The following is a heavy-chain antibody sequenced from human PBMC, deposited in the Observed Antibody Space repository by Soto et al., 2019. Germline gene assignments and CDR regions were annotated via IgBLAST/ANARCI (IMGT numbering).Heavy chain of an antibody. D-gene: IGHD3-22*01. V-gene: IGHV1-69*12. CDR3: ARGDATKIVVTTYYGMDV. CDR2: IIPVFGTP. Sequence: QVQLVQSGAEVKKPGSSVKVSCKASGGSLSNYGISWVRQAPGQGLEWMGAIIPVFGTPNYAQKFQDRVTITADEXXXTXXMEVRSLTSEDTAVYYCARGDATKIVVTTYYGMDVWGQGTTVTVSS. J-gene: IGHJ6*02. CDR1: GGSLSNYG.